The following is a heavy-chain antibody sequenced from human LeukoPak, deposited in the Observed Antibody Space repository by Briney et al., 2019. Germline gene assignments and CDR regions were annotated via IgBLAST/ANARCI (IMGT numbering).Heavy chain of an antibody. CDR2: INHSGST. CDR3: ARLPVDWFDP. Sequence: SETLSLTCAVYGGSFSGYYWSWIRQPPGKGLEWIGEINHSGSTNYNPSLKSRVTISVDTSKNQFSLKLSSMTAADTAVYYCARLPVDWFDPWGQGTLVTVSS. CDR1: GGSFSGYY. J-gene: IGHJ5*02. V-gene: IGHV4-34*01.